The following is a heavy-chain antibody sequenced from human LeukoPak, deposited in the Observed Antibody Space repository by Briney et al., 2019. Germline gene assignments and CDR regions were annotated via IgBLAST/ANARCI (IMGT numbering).Heavy chain of an antibody. CDR3: ARSFMPLIVVYFDN. CDR1: GFTFSSYA. Sequence: GGSLRLSCAASGFTFSSYAMHWVRQAPGKGLEWVAVISYDGSNKYYADSVKGRFTISRDNSKNTLYLQMNSLRAEDTAVYYCARSFMPLIVVYFDNWGQGTLVSVSS. V-gene: IGHV3-30*04. CDR2: ISYDGSNK. D-gene: IGHD3-22*01. J-gene: IGHJ4*02.